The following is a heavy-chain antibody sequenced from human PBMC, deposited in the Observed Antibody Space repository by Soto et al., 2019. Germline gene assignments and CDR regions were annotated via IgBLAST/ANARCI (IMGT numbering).Heavy chain of an antibody. CDR1: GFTFSSYG. Sequence: GGSLRLSCAASGFTFSSYGMHWVRQAPGKGLEWVAVISYDGSNKYYADSVKGRFTISRDNSKNTLYLQMNSLGAEDTAVYYCAKDRDYDILTGYYYYYGMDVWGQGTTVTVSS. CDR3: AKDRDYDILTGYYYYYGMDV. D-gene: IGHD3-9*01. V-gene: IGHV3-30*18. CDR2: ISYDGSNK. J-gene: IGHJ6*02.